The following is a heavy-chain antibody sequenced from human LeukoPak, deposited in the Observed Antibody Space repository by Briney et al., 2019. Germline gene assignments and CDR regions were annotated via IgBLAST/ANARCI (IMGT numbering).Heavy chain of an antibody. CDR2: INHSGST. Sequence: SETLSLTCAVYGGSFSGYYWSWIRQPPGKGLEWIGEINHSGSTNYNPSLKSRVTISVDPSKNQFSLKLSSVTAADTAVYYCARGRQWLVPNYFDSWGQGTLVTVSS. CDR3: ARGRQWLVPNYFDS. D-gene: IGHD6-19*01. V-gene: IGHV4-34*01. J-gene: IGHJ4*02. CDR1: GGSFSGYY.